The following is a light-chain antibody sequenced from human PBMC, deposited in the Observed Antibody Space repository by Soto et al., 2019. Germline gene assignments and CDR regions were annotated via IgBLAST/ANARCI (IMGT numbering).Light chain of an antibody. Sequence: DIQMTQSPSSLSASVGDRVTITCRASQSISSYLNWYQQKPGKAPKLLIYAASCLQSGVPSRFSGSGSGTDFTLTISSLQPEDFATYYCQQSYSTPFGPGTKVDIK. CDR1: QSISSY. CDR3: QQSYSTP. CDR2: AAS. V-gene: IGKV1-39*01. J-gene: IGKJ3*01.